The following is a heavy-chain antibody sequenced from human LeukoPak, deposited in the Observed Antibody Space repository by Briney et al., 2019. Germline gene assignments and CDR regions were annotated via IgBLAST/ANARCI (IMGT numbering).Heavy chain of an antibody. CDR2: ISAYNGNT. V-gene: IGHV1-8*02. Sequence: ASVKVSCKASGYTFTSYGISWVRQAPGQGLEWMGWISAYNGNTGYAQKFQGRVTMTRNTSISTAYMELSSLRSEDTAVYYCARFVVVPAAHIKYYYYYGMDVWGQGTTVTVSS. CDR3: ARFVVVPAAHIKYYYYYGMDV. J-gene: IGHJ6*02. CDR1: GYTFTSYG. D-gene: IGHD2-2*01.